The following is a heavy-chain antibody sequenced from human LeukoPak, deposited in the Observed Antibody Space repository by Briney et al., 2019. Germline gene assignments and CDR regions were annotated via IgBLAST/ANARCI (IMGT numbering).Heavy chain of an antibody. V-gene: IGHV3-21*01. Sequence: GGSLRLSCVVSGFTFSDSSMSWVRQAPGKGLEWVSSISESSSFIQYADSLKGRFAISRDNAKNSLYLQMNSLRAEDTAVYYCARQRGYCSSGVCRGWFDPWGQGTLVTVSS. J-gene: IGHJ5*02. CDR2: ISESSSFI. CDR3: ARQRGYCSSGVCRGWFDP. CDR1: GFTFSDSS. D-gene: IGHD2-8*01.